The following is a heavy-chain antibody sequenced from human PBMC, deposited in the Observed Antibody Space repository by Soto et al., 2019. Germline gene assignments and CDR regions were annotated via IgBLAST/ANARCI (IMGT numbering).Heavy chain of an antibody. V-gene: IGHV3-30*18. CDR2: ISYDGSNK. CDR3: AKGGQMATILDY. D-gene: IGHD5-12*01. J-gene: IGHJ4*02. CDR1: GFTFSRYG. Sequence: QVQLVESGGGVVQPGRSLRLYCAASGFTFSRYGMHWVRQAPGKGLEWVAVISYDGSNKYYADSVKGRFTISRDNSKNTLYLQMNSLRAEDTVVYYCAKGGQMATILDYWGQGTLVTVSS.